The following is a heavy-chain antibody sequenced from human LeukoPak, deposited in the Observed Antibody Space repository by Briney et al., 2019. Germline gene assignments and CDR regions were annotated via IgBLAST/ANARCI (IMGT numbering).Heavy chain of an antibody. CDR3: ARGLWELDY. CDR2: IYSGGST. D-gene: IGHD1-26*01. J-gene: IGHJ4*02. Sequence: GGSLRLSCEASGFIFSAYTMIWVRQAPGKGLEWVSNIYSGGSTYYTDSVKGRFTISGDNSNNTLSLQMNSLRAEDTAVYYCARGLWELDYWSQGTLVTVS. CDR1: GFIFSAYT. V-gene: IGHV3-66*01.